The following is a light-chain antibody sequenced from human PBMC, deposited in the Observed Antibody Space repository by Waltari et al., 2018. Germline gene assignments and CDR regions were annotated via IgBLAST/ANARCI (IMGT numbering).Light chain of an antibody. V-gene: IGKV1-NL1*01. Sequence: DIQMTQSPSSLSASVGDRVSITCRASQDISTYLAWYQQKPGKAPKFLLYDASRLESGVPSRFSGSGSGTDFTLTISSLQPEDFATYYCQHYYSTSPKTFGQGTKLEI. CDR2: DAS. CDR1: QDISTY. J-gene: IGKJ2*01. CDR3: QHYYSTSPKT.